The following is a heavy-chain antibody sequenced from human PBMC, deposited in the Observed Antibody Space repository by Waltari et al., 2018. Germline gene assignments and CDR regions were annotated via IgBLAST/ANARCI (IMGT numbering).Heavy chain of an antibody. V-gene: IGHV1-2*02. CDR1: GYTFTGYY. CDR3: ARDPGGWELQGAFDI. D-gene: IGHD1-26*01. CDR2: INPNRGGT. Sequence: QVQLVQSGAEVKKPGASVKVSCKASGYTFTGYYMHWVRQAPGQGLEWMGWINPNRGGTNYAQKCQGRVTMTRDTSISTAYMELSRLRSDDTAVYYCARDPGGWELQGAFDIWGQGTMVTVSS. J-gene: IGHJ3*02.